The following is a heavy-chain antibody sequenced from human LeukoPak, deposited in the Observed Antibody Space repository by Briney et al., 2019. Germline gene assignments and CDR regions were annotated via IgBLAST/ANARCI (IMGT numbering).Heavy chain of an antibody. Sequence: GGSLRLSCAASGFTFSDYYMSWIRQAPGKGLEWVPYISRSGNTIYYADSVKGRFTISRDNAKNSLYLQMNSLRAEDTALYYCAKDMRENYSYYMDVWGKGTTVTVSS. V-gene: IGHV3-11*01. J-gene: IGHJ6*03. D-gene: IGHD3-16*01. CDR3: AKDMRENYSYYMDV. CDR2: ISRSGNTI. CDR1: GFTFSDYY.